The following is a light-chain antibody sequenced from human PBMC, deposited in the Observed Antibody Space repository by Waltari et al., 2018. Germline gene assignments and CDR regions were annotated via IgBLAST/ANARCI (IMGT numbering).Light chain of an antibody. CDR3: LQVSSFPVT. J-gene: IGKJ4*01. V-gene: IGKV1-12*01. CDR2: TAS. CDR1: QGIGSW. Sequence: DIQMTQSPSSVSASVGDRVTITCRASQGIGSWLAWYQQKPGKAPYLLIYTASSLESGVPSRFSGSGSGTDFTLTINSLRPEDFAAYSCLQVSSFPVTFGGGTKVEV.